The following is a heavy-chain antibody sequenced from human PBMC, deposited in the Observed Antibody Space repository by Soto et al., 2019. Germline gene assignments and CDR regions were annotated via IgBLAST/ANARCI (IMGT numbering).Heavy chain of an antibody. CDR2: INAYKGNT. V-gene: IGHV1-18*01. CDR3: ARGRDGGYSRV. CDR1: GYTFTSYD. D-gene: IGHD2-15*01. Sequence: QVQLVQSGAEVKKPGASVKVSCKASGYTFTSYDISWVRQAPGQGLEWMGWINAYKGNTNYAQKLQGRVTMTTGTSTSTADMELRSMTSDDTAVYYCARGRDGGYSRVWGPGTLVTVSS. J-gene: IGHJ4*02.